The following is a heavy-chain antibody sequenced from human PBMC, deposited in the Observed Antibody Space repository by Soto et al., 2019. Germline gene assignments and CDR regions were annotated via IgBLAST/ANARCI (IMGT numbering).Heavy chain of an antibody. Sequence: QVQLQESGPGLVKPSQTLSLTCTVSGGSISSGDYYWSWIRQPPGKGLEWIGYIYYSGSAYYNTSLKRRLTISIDTSKNQFSLKVSSVTAADTALYYCARARESPYSRPYYDYGMDVWGQGTTVTVSS. D-gene: IGHD3-10*01. V-gene: IGHV4-30-4*01. J-gene: IGHJ6*02. CDR1: GGSISSGDYY. CDR2: IYYSGSA. CDR3: ARARESPYSRPYYDYGMDV.